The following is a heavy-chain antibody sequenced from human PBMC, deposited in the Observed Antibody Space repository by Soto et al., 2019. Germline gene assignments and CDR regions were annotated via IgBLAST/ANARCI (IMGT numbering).Heavy chain of an antibody. CDR2: ISAYNGNT. CDR3: ARAYSSGYYFYYYGMDV. CDR1: GYTFTSYG. Sequence: GASVKVSCKASGYTFTSYGISWVRQAPGQGLEWMGWISAYNGNTNYAQKFQGRVTMTTDTSTTTAYMDLRSLRSDDTAVYYCARAYSSGYYFYYYGMDVRGQGTTVTVSS. D-gene: IGHD6-19*01. V-gene: IGHV1-18*01. J-gene: IGHJ6*02.